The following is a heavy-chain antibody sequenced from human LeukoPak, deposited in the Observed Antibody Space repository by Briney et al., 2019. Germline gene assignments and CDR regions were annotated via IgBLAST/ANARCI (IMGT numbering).Heavy chain of an antibody. CDR1: GGSFSGYY. CDR2: INHSGST. CDR3: ARGPSGLYMVRGPRGFDY. J-gene: IGHJ4*02. D-gene: IGHD3-10*01. V-gene: IGHV4-34*01. Sequence: SETLSLTCAVYGGSFSGYYWSWIRQPPGKGLEWIGEINHSGSTNYNPSLKSRVTISVDTSKNQFSLKLSSVTAADTAVYYCARGPSGLYMVRGPRGFDYWGQGTLVTVSS.